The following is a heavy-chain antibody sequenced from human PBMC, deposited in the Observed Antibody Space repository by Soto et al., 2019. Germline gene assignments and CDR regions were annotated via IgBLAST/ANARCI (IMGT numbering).Heavy chain of an antibody. CDR2: IYPAGST. CDR3: ARDSQGLPAASPGFYYYGMDV. Sequence: GGSLRLSCAASGFTFNSYAMTWVRQAPGKGLEWVSIIYPAGSTYYADSVQGRFTISRDNSKNTLYLQMNSLRAEDTAVYYCARDSQGLPAASPGFYYYGMDVWGQGTTVTVSS. CDR1: GFTFNSYA. V-gene: IGHV3-53*01. J-gene: IGHJ6*02. D-gene: IGHD2-2*01.